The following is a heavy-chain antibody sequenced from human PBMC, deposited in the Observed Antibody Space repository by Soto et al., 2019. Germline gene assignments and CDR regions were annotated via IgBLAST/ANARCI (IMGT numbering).Heavy chain of an antibody. CDR2: TSYDGKSS. V-gene: IGHV3-30*03. J-gene: IGHJ6*02. CDR1: GFPFSNYG. CDR3: ARGRGPEGYSSYYAMDV. D-gene: IGHD5-18*01. Sequence: QVQLVESGGGVVQPGRSLRLSCAASGFPFSNYGMHWVRLAPGKGLEWVAVTSYDGKSSYYADSVKGRFTISRDNSMTTLCLHMTSLRAEDTALYYCARGRGPEGYSSYYAMDVWGRGTTVTVSS.